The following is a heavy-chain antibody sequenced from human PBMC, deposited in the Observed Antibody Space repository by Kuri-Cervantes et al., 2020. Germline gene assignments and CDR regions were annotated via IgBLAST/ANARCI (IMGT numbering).Heavy chain of an antibody. D-gene: IGHD1-26*01. Sequence: GESLKISCAASGFTFSSYGMHWVRQAPGKGLEWVAVISYDGSNKYYADSVKGRFTISRDNSKNTLYLQTNSLRAEDTAVYYCARGSGGSVLWVDYWGQGTLVTVSS. CDR3: ARGSGGSVLWVDY. CDR2: ISYDGSNK. V-gene: IGHV3-30*03. CDR1: GFTFSSYG. J-gene: IGHJ4*02.